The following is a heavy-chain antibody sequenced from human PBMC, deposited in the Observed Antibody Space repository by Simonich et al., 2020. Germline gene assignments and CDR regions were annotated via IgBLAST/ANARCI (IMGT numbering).Heavy chain of an antibody. J-gene: IGHJ2*01. CDR1: GFTFSSYW. V-gene: IGHV3-74*01. CDR2: INSDGSST. Sequence: EVQLVESGGVLVQPGGSLSLSCAASGFTFSSYWMHWVRQAPGKGGECVARINSDGSSTSDADSVKGRFTIARDNAKNTLYLQMNSLRAEDTAGYYCAREAGDLWYFDLWGRGTLVTVSS. CDR3: AREAGDLWYFDL. D-gene: IGHD7-27*01.